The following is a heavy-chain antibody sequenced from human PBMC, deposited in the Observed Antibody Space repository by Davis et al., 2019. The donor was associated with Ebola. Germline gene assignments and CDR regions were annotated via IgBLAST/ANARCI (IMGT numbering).Heavy chain of an antibody. V-gene: IGHV3-15*01. CDR1: GFIFKTYT. J-gene: IGHJ4*02. CDR2: IKSKSDGGAA. Sequence: GGSLRLSCAASGFIFKTYTMHWVRQAPGKGLEWVGRIKSKSDGGAADYAAPVKGRFTISRDDSKNTVYLQMNSLKTEDTAVYYCRSNFDYWGQGALVTVSS. CDR3: RSNFDY.